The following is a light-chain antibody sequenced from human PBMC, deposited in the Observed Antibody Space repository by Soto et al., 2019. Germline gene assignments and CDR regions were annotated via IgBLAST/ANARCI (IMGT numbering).Light chain of an antibody. CDR2: SNT. J-gene: IGLJ1*01. CDR3: QSYDSSVSGSV. Sequence: QSVLTQPPSVSGAPGQRVTISCTGSSSNIGPGYDVHWYQHLPGTAPKPLIHSNTNRPSGVPDRFSVSRSGTSASLAITGLQAEDETDYSCQSYDSSVSGSVFGTGTKVTVL. V-gene: IGLV1-40*01. CDR1: SSNIGPGYD.